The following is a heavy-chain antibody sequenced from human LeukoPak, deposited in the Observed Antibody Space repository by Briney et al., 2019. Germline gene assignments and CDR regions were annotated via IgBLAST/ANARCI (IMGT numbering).Heavy chain of an antibody. D-gene: IGHD2-21*02. J-gene: IGHJ3*02. CDR3: ARDGAYCGGDCYSDAFDI. Sequence: PGGSLRLSCAASGFAFSSYSMNWVRQAPGKGLEWVSYISSGSGSIYYADSVKGRFTISRDNAKNSVFLQMNSLRAEDTAVYYCARDGAYCGGDCYSDAFDIWGQGTMVTVSS. V-gene: IGHV3-48*04. CDR1: GFAFSSYS. CDR2: ISSGSGSI.